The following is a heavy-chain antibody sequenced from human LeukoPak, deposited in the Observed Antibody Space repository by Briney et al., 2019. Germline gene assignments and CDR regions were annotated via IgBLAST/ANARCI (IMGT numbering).Heavy chain of an antibody. CDR3: ARDNYYDSSGYYGLYYYYGMDV. CDR2: ISYDGSNK. V-gene: IGHV3-30*03. D-gene: IGHD3-22*01. Sequence: GGSLRLSCAASGFTFSNAWMSWARQAPGKGLEWVAVISYDGSNKYYADSVKGRFTISRDNSKNTLYLQMNSLRAEDTAVYYCARDNYYDSSGYYGLYYYYGMDVWGQGTTVTVSS. J-gene: IGHJ6*02. CDR1: GFTFSNAW.